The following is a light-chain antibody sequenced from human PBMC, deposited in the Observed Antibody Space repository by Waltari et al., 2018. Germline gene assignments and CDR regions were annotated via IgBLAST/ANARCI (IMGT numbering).Light chain of an antibody. CDR2: VNSDGSH. CDR3: QTGGHGTWV. V-gene: IGLV4-69*01. Sequence: QLVLTQSPSASASLGASVKLTCTLSSGHSSNIIAWHQQQPEKGPRYVMKVNSDGSHSKGDEIPDRFSGSSSGAERYLTISSLQSEDEADYYCQTGGHGTWVFGGGTKLTVL. J-gene: IGLJ3*02. CDR1: SGHSSNI.